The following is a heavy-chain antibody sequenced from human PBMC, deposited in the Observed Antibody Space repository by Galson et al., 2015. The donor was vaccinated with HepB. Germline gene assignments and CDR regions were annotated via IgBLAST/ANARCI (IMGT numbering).Heavy chain of an antibody. CDR3: AKDVLLGDDY. CDR2: ISYDGSNK. D-gene: IGHD1-26*01. CDR1: GFTFSSYG. V-gene: IGHV3-30*18. J-gene: IGHJ4*02. Sequence: LSLSCAASGFTFSSYGMHWVRQAPGKGLEWVAVISYDGSNKYYADSMKGRFTISRDNSKNTLYLQMNSLRAEDTAVYYCAKDVLLGDDYWGQGTLVTVSS.